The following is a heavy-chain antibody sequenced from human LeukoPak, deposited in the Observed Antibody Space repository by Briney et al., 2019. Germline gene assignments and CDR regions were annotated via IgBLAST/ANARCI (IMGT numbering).Heavy chain of an antibody. CDR3: ARSAVGTSCCTAVDY. Sequence: PGGSLRLSCAASGFAFNNYDMHWVRQATGEALEWVAVINTDGKAAYAASVRGRFTISRDNSKNTLYLQMNSLRAEDTAEYYCARSAVGTSCCTAVDYWGQGTLVTVSS. CDR1: GFAFNNYD. CDR2: INTDGKA. J-gene: IGHJ4*02. V-gene: IGHV3-13*01. D-gene: IGHD1-26*01.